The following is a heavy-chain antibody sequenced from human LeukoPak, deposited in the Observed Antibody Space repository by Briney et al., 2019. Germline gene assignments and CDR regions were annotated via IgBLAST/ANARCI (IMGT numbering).Heavy chain of an antibody. CDR3: ARACSSTSCYRVHWFDP. CDR2: MNPNSGNT. D-gene: IGHD2-2*02. V-gene: IGHV1-8*01. J-gene: IGHJ5*02. Sequence: ASVKVSCKASGYTFTSYDINWVRQATGQGLEWMGWMNPNSGNTGYAQKFQGRATMTRNTSISTAYMELSSLRSEDTAVYYCARACSSTSCYRVHWFDPWGQGTLVTVSS. CDR1: GYTFTSYD.